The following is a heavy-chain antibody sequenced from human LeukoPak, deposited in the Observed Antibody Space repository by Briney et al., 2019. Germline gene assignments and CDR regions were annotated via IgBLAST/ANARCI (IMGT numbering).Heavy chain of an antibody. J-gene: IGHJ3*02. V-gene: IGHV4-38-2*02. CDR1: GYSISSGYY. CDR3: ARVDWKSSI. Sequence: PSETLSLTCTVSGYSISSGYYWGWIRQPPGKGLEWIGSIYHSGSTYYNPSLKSRVTISVDTSKNQFSLKLSSVTAADTAVYYCARVDWKSSIWGQGTMVTVSS. CDR2: IYHSGST. D-gene: IGHD1-1*01.